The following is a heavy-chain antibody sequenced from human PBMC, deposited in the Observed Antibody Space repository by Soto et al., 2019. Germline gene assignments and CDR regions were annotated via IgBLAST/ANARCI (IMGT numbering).Heavy chain of an antibody. V-gene: IGHV3-21*01. D-gene: IGHD1-26*01. CDR3: ARGRVGATTPYYFDY. J-gene: IGHJ4*02. CDR1: GFTFSSYS. Sequence: ESGGGLVKPGGSLRLSCAASGFTFSSYSMNWVRQAPGKGLEWVSSISSSSSYIYYADSVKGRFTISRDNAKNSLYLQMNSLRAEDTAVYYCARGRVGATTPYYFDYWGQGTLVTVSS. CDR2: ISSSSSYI.